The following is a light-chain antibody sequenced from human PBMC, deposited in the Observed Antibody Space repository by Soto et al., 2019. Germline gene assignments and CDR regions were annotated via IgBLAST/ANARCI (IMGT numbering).Light chain of an antibody. CDR1: QGFGTE. J-gene: IGKJ1*01. V-gene: IGKV1-6*02. CDR3: LQDFSYPRT. Sequence: AIQMTQSPSSLSASVGDRVTITCRASQGFGTELGWYQLKPGKAPKLLVYGASTLQSGVLPRFSGSGSGTDFTLTISSLQPDDFATYYCLQDFSYPRTFGQGTKVEIK. CDR2: GAS.